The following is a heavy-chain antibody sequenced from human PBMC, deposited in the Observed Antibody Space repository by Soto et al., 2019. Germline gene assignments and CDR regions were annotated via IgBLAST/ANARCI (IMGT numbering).Heavy chain of an antibody. CDR1: GYTFTSYG. J-gene: IGHJ5*02. V-gene: IGHV1-18*01. CDR2: ISAYNGNT. Sequence: GASVKVSCKASGYTFTSYGISWVRQAPGQGLEWMGWISAYNGNTNYAQKLQGRVTMTTDTSTSTAYMELRSLRSDDTAVYYCARGSYGDYYDNWFDPWGQGTLVTVSS. CDR3: ARGSYGDYYDNWFDP. D-gene: IGHD4-17*01.